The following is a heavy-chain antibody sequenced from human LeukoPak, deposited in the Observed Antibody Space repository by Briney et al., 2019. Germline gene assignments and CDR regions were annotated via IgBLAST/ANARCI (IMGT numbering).Heavy chain of an antibody. CDR2: ISTSSNTI. CDR1: GFTFSSYT. V-gene: IGHV3-21*01. Sequence: PGGSLRLSCAASGFTFSSYTMNWVRQAPGKGLDWVSSISTSSNTIYYVDSVKGRFTISRDNPKNSLYLQMNSLRAEDTAVYYCARGPFTSGLFDYWGQGTLVTVSS. CDR3: ARGPFTSGLFDY. D-gene: IGHD6-19*01. J-gene: IGHJ4*02.